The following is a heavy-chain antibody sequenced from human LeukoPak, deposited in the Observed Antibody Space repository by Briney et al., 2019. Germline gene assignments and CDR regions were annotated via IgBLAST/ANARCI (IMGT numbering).Heavy chain of an antibody. Sequence: SETLSLTCTVSGGSISSSSYYWGWIRQPPGKGLEWIGSIYYSGSTYYNPSLKSRVTISVDTSKNQFFLKLSSVTAADTAVYYCARDYYDILTGSSWFDPWGQGTLVTVSS. CDR1: GGSISSSSYY. D-gene: IGHD3-9*01. J-gene: IGHJ5*02. CDR2: IYYSGST. V-gene: IGHV4-39*07. CDR3: ARDYYDILTGSSWFDP.